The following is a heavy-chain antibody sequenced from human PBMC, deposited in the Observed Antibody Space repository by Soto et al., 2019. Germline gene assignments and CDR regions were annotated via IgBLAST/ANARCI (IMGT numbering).Heavy chain of an antibody. CDR2: INPSGGST. CDR3: ARAGFWSGYYVNWFDP. D-gene: IGHD3-3*01. J-gene: IGHJ5*02. Sequence: ASVKVSCKASGYTFTSYYMHWVRQAPGQGLEWMGIINPSGGSTSYAQKFQGRVTMTRDTSTSTVYMELSSLRSEDTAVYYCARAGFWSGYYVNWFDPWGQGTLVTVSS. V-gene: IGHV1-46*01. CDR1: GYTFTSYY.